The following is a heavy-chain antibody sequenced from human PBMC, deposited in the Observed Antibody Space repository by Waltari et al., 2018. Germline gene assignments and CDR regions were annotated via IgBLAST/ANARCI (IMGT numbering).Heavy chain of an antibody. J-gene: IGHJ4*02. Sequence: QVQLVESGGGVVQPGGSLRLSCAASGFTFSSYGMHWVRQAPGKGLEWVAFIRYDGSKKYYADSVKGRFTISRDNSKNTLYLQMNSLRAEDTAVYYCAKDAFLGLDYWGQGTLVTVSS. CDR2: IRYDGSKK. CDR1: GFTFSSYG. D-gene: IGHD3-16*01. V-gene: IGHV3-30*02. CDR3: AKDAFLGLDY.